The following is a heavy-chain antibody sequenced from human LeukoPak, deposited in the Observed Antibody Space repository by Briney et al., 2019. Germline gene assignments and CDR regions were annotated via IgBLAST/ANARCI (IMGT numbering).Heavy chain of an antibody. D-gene: IGHD6-13*01. CDR3: ASWPPRRIAAAGTRGGDY. J-gene: IGHJ4*02. Sequence: AQLKFSSKPSGYTSPIFVITGVDQATGQGLEWMEGRNPNSGNTGYAQKFQGRVTMTRNTSISTAYMELSSLRSEDTAVYYCASWPPRRIAAAGTRGGDYWGQGTLVTVSS. V-gene: IGHV1-8*01. CDR2: RNPNSGNT. CDR1: GYTSPIFV.